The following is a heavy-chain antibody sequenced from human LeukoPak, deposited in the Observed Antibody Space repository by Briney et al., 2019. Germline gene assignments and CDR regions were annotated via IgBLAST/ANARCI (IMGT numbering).Heavy chain of an antibody. CDR3: ARVRPGGTVAGSPRGWFDP. J-gene: IGHJ5*02. D-gene: IGHD6-19*01. Sequence: ASVKVSCKASGYTFTDYYIHWVRQAPGQGLEWMGWINPNSGGTNYAQKFQGRVTMTRNTSISTAYMELSRLRSDDTAVYYCARVRPGGTVAGSPRGWFDPWGQGTLVTVSS. CDR2: INPNSGGT. V-gene: IGHV1-2*02. CDR1: GYTFTDYY.